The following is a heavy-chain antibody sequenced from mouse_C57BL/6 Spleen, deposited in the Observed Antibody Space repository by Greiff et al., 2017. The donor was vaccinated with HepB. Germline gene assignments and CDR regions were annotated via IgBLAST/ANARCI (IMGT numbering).Heavy chain of an antibody. CDR1: GFTFTDYY. J-gene: IGHJ4*01. CDR2: IRNKANGYTT. Sequence: DVMLVESGGGLVQPGGSLSLSCAASGFTFTDYYMSWVRQPPGKALEWLGFIRNKANGYTTEYSASVKGRFTISRDNSQSILYLQMNALRAEDSATYYCARYRDYGRRDAMDYWGQGTSVTVSS. V-gene: IGHV7-3*01. CDR3: ARYRDYGRRDAMDY. D-gene: IGHD1-1*01.